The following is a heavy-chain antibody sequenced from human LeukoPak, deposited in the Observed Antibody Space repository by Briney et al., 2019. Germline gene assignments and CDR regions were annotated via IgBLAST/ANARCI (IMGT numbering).Heavy chain of an antibody. CDR1: GFTFSNFW. J-gene: IGHJ4*02. CDR3: ARVRRGDDFNPFDY. Sequence: GGSLRLSCAASGFTFSNFWRYWVRRAPGKGLGWVSRINGDGSETIHADSVKGRFTISRDNAKNTLYLQMNSLRTEDTAVYYCARVRRGDDFNPFDYWGQGTLVTVSS. V-gene: IGHV3-74*01. CDR2: INGDGSET. D-gene: IGHD3-16*01.